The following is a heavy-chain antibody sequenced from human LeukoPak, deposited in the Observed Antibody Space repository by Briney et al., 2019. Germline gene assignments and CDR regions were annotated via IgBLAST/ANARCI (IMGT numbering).Heavy chain of an antibody. V-gene: IGHV4-59*01. Sequence: PSETLSLTCTVSGGSISSYYWSWIRQPPGKGLEWIGYISYSGGPYYNPSLKSRVTISVDTSKNQFSLKLSSVTAADTAVYFCARTRDGNSRYFDSWGQGTLVTVSS. J-gene: IGHJ4*02. CDR2: ISYSGGP. CDR1: GGSISSYY. D-gene: IGHD5-24*01. CDR3: ARTRDGNSRYFDS.